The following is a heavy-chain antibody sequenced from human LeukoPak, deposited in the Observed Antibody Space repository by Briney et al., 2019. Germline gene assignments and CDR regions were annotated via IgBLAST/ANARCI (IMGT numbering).Heavy chain of an antibody. CDR1: GGSISDYY. V-gene: IGHV4-59*01. J-gene: IGHJ3*02. D-gene: IGHD2-2*01. CDR3: AGATSREAFDI. CDR2: IYYSESP. Sequence: SETLSLTCTVSGGSISDYYWSWIRQPPGKGLEWIGYIYYSESPNYTPSLKSRVTISINTSKHQFSLRLSSVTAADTAVYYCAGATSREAFDIWGQGTRVTVSS.